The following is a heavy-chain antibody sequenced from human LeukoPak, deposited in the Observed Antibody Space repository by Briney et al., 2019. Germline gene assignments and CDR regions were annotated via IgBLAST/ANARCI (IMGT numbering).Heavy chain of an antibody. CDR1: VYTFTTCY. CDR2: INPSGSTT. CDR3: ARGHTILPGDSSGWIDP. Sequence: ASVKVSCEAFVYTFTTCYMHWVRHAPGKGRECMGEINPSGSTTRYGQKCQGRVTITRDTSTSTVYLELSSLRSEDTAVYYCARGHTILPGDSSGWIDPCGQGALLTVSS. V-gene: IGHV1-46*01. J-gene: IGHJ5*02. D-gene: IGHD2-21*02.